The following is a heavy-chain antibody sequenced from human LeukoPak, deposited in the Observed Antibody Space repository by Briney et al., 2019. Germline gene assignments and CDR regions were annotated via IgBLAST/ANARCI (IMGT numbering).Heavy chain of an antibody. J-gene: IGHJ4*02. CDR1: GGAISSYY. CDR2: IYYSGST. D-gene: IGHD1-26*01. CDR3: VRGGIVGTSTRIPLFVS. Sequence: PSETLSLSCTVSGGAISSYYWSWVRQPPGKGLEWIGYIYYSGSTNYNPSLKSRVTISVDTSKNQFSLKLSSVTAADTAVYYCVRGGIVGTSTRIPLFVSWGQGTLVTVSS. V-gene: IGHV4-59*01.